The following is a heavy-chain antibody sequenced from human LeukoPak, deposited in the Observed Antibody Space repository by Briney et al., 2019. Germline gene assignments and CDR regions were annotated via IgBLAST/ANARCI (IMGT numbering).Heavy chain of an antibody. Sequence: SETLSLTCTVSGGSISSYYWSWIRQPAGKGLEWIGRIYTSGSTNYNPSLKSRVTMSVDTSKNQFSLKLSSVTAADTAVYYCARDLAVVVPAAIYWFDPWGQGTLVTVSS. CDR2: IYTSGST. CDR3: ARDLAVVVPAAIYWFDP. D-gene: IGHD2-2*01. V-gene: IGHV4-4*07. CDR1: GGSISSYY. J-gene: IGHJ5*02.